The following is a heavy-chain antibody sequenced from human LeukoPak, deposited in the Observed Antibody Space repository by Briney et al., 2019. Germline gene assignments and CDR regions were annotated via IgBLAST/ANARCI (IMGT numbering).Heavy chain of an antibody. V-gene: IGHV4-30-4*01. D-gene: IGHD7-27*01. CDR3: TRWETGGGKFDY. J-gene: IGHJ4*02. CDR1: GGSISSGVNY. CDR2: IYLGGTT. Sequence: SQTLSLTCTVSGGSISSGVNYWSWIRPPPGKGLEWIGYIYLGGTTYSNPSLKRRIVMSVDTSTNQFSLKLSSVTAEDTAVYYCTRWETGGGKFDYWGQGTLVTVSS.